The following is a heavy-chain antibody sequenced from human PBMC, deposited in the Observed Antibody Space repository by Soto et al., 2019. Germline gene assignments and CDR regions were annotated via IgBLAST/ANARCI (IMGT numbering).Heavy chain of an antibody. CDR1: GYTFTSYD. V-gene: IGHV1-8*01. CDR3: TFLKGDIVLVPAAILPNAFDP. CDR2: MNPNSGNT. D-gene: IGHD2-2*01. J-gene: IGHJ5*02. Sequence: ASVKVSCKTSGYTFTSYDINWVRPATGQRLEWMGWMNPNSGNTGYAQKFQGRFTISRDDSKSIAYLQMNSLKTEDTAVYYCTFLKGDIVLVPAAILPNAFDPWGQGTLVTVS.